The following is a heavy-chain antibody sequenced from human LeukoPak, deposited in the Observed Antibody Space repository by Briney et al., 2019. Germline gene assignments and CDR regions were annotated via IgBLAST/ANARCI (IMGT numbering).Heavy chain of an antibody. J-gene: IGHJ4*02. V-gene: IGHV4-4*07. Sequence: SETLSLTCTVSGVSISNFYWTWIRQPAGKGLEWIGRISTTGVTNSNPSLKSRVTISVDTSKNQFSLKLSSVTAADTAVYYCARGGSSGYSYGYNWGQGTLVTVSS. CDR1: GVSISNFY. D-gene: IGHD5-18*01. CDR3: ARGGSSGYSYGYN. CDR2: ISTTGVT.